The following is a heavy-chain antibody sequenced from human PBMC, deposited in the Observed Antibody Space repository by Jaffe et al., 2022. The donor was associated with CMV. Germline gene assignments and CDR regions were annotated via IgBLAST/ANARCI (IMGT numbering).Heavy chain of an antibody. CDR1: GGSINNYY. V-gene: IGHV4-59*01. CDR2: INDSGST. J-gene: IGHJ3*02. D-gene: IGHD3-16*01. Sequence: QVQLQESGPRLVKPSGTLSLTCTVSGGSINNYYWNWIRQPQGKGLEWIGYINDSGSTKYNPSLKSRITISADTSKNQIFMQLKSVTAADTAVYYCARDYALTVDAFHTWGQGIMVTVTS. CDR3: ARDYALTVDAFHT.